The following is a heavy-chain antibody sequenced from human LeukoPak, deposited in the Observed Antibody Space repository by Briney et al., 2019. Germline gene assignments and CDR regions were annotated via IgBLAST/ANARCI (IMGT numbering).Heavy chain of an antibody. V-gene: IGHV3-21*01. CDR2: MSSGSRYL. CDR3: ARDRPTGASRVFVVQ. Sequence: KPGGSLRLSCTASGFAFSSYDMTWVRQAPGKGLEWVSSMSSGSRYLYYADSVRGRFTISRDNAKNSLYLVMNSLRAEDTAIYYCARDRPTGASRVFVVQWGQGTLVTVSS. CDR1: GFAFSSYD. J-gene: IGHJ4*02. D-gene: IGHD3-3*01.